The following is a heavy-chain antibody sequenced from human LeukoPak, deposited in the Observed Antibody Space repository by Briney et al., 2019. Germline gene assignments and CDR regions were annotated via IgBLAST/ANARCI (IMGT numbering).Heavy chain of an antibody. CDR1: GGSISSGGYY. J-gene: IGHJ4*02. D-gene: IGHD4/OR15-4a*01. V-gene: IGHV4-31*03. CDR2: IYYSGST. CDR3: ARGLTIAAPFDY. Sequence: PSETLSLTCTVSGGSISSGGYYWSWIRQHPGKGLEWIGYIYYSGSTYYNPSLKSRVTISVDTSKNQFSLKLSSVTAADTAVYYCARGLTIAAPFDYWGQGTLVTVSS.